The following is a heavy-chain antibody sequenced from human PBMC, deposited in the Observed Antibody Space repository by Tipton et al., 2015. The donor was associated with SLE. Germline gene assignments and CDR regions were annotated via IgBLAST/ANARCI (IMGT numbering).Heavy chain of an antibody. V-gene: IGHV4-59*01. CDR2: IYFSGSA. D-gene: IGHD2-8*02. CDR1: GGSISNYY. Sequence: LRLSCTVSGGSISNYYWSWIRQPPGKGLEWIGYIYFSGSANYNPSLKGRVTISLDTSKNQFSLKLSSVTAADTAVYYCARGSCSGGVCYIDYWGQGTLVTVSS. J-gene: IGHJ4*02. CDR3: ARGSCSGGVCYIDY.